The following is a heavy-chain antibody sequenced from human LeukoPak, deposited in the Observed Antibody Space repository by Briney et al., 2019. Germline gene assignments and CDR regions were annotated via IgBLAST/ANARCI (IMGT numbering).Heavy chain of an antibody. CDR3: AKDGVSSSVWAFDI. CDR2: IRNDGSTK. J-gene: IGHJ3*02. Sequence: PGGSLRLSCAASGFTFSNYGMHWVRQAPAKGLEWVAFIRNDGSTKYYVDSVKGRFVISRDNSRNTLYLYMNSLRAEDSAVYYCAKDGVSSSVWAFDIWGQGTMVTVSS. D-gene: IGHD3-10*01. CDR1: GFTFSNYG. V-gene: IGHV3-30*02.